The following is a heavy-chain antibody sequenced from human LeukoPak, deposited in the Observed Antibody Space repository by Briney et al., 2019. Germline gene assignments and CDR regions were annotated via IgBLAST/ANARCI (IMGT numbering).Heavy chain of an antibody. V-gene: IGHV3-48*03. Sequence: GGTLRLSCAASGFTFSNYEMHWVRQAPGKGLEWVSYISSSGSDIYYADSVKGRFTISRDNAKNSLYLHMNSLRAEDTAVYYCARDYGGSSPFDYWGQGTLVTVSS. CDR1: GFTFSNYE. CDR2: ISSSGSDI. D-gene: IGHD4-23*01. CDR3: ARDYGGSSPFDY. J-gene: IGHJ4*02.